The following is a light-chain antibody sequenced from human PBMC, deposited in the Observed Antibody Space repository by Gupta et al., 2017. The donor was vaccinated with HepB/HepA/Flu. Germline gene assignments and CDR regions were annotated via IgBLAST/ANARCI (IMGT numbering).Light chain of an antibody. CDR3: QQYNNWPRT. CDR1: QSLSNN. V-gene: IGKV3-15*01. Sequence: EVVMTQSPATLSVSPGETAPLSCRASQSLSNNLAWYQQKPGQAPRLLVYGASTRATGIPARFSGSGSGTDFTLTISSLQSEDFADYYCQQYNNWPRTFGQGTKVELK. J-gene: IGKJ1*01. CDR2: GAS.